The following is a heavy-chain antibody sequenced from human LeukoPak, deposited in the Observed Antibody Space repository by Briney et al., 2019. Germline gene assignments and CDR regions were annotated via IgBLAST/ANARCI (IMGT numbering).Heavy chain of an antibody. CDR3: ARDRGDGYSPDFDY. J-gene: IGHJ4*02. D-gene: IGHD5-24*01. Sequence: PGGSLRLSCAASGFTFSSYSMNWVRQAPGKGLEWVSSISSSSSYIYYADSVKGRFTISRDNAKNSLYLQMNSLRAEDTAVYYCARDRGDGYSPDFDYWGQGTLVTVSS. CDR2: ISSSSSYI. CDR1: GFTFSSYS. V-gene: IGHV3-21*01.